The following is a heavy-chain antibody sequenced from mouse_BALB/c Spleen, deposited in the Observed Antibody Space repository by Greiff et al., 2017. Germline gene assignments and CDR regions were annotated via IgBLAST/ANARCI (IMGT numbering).Heavy chain of an antibody. CDR2: INPSTGYT. Sequence: QVQLQQSGAELAKPGASVKMSCKASGYTFTSYWMHWVKQRPGQGLEWIGYINPSTGYTEYNQKFKDKATLTADKSSSTAYMQLSSLTSEDSAVYYCVGTGTAMDYWGQGTSVTVSS. CDR1: GYTFTSYW. D-gene: IGHD4-1*01. V-gene: IGHV1-7*01. CDR3: VGTGTAMDY. J-gene: IGHJ4*01.